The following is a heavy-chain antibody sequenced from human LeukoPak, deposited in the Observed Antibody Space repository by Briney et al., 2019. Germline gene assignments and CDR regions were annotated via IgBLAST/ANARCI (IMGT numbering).Heavy chain of an antibody. CDR2: ISSNGSTI. CDR3: ARGWEWLLLHYSHSGMDV. D-gene: IGHD3-22*01. J-gene: IGHJ6*01. Sequence: GGSLRLSCAASGFTFCDYYMSWLRQAPGKGGEWGSYISSNGSTIYYAHPVKGRFTISKDNAKNSLYLQINILSAADTAVHYCARGWEWLLLHYSHSGMDVWGQAGTV. V-gene: IGHV3-11*01. CDR1: GFTFCDYY.